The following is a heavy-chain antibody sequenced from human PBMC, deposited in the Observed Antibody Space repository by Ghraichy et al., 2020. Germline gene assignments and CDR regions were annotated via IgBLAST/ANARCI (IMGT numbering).Heavy chain of an antibody. J-gene: IGHJ4*02. CDR2: INPNSGDT. Sequence: ASVKVSCKASGYSFTGYYMHWVRQAPGQGLEWMGWINPNSGDTNYAQKFQGRVTMTRDTSISTAYMELSRLRSDDTAVYYCARGLYDILTGYYSGVGAYWGQGTLVTVAS. CDR3: ARGLYDILTGYYSGVGAY. D-gene: IGHD3-9*01. V-gene: IGHV1-2*02. CDR1: GYSFTGYY.